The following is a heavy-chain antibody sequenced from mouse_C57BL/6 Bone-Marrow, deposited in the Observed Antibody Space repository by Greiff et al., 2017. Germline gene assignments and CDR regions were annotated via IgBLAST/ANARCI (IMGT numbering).Heavy chain of an antibody. V-gene: IGHV1-64*01. CDR2: IHPNSGST. CDR3: ARGGQFAY. CDR1: GYTFTSYW. J-gene: IGHJ3*01. Sequence: VQLQQPGAELVRPGSSVKLSCKASGYTFTSYWMDWVKQRPGQGLEWIGMIHPNSGSTNYNEKFKSKATLTVDKSSSTAYMQLSSLTSEDSAVYYCARGGQFAYWGQGTLVTVSA.